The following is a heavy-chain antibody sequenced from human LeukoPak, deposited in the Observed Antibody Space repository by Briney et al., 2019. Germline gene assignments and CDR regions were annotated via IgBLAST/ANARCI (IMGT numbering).Heavy chain of an antibody. CDR1: GFTFSWST. D-gene: IGHD3-10*01. Sequence: PGGSLRLSCVVSGFTFSWSTMTWVRQVPGKGPEWVAKMKEDGSETQYVDSAKGRFTISRDNAKNSLYLQMNSLGVEDTAVYYCATGGAPGGRFGYWGQGALVTVSS. CDR2: MKEDGSET. J-gene: IGHJ4*02. V-gene: IGHV3-7*01. CDR3: ATGGAPGGRFGY.